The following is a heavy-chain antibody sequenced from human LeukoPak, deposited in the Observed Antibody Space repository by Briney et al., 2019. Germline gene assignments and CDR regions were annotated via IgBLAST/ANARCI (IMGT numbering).Heavy chain of an antibody. V-gene: IGHV4-39*07. CDR2: IYYSGST. J-gene: IGHJ4*02. CDR1: GGSISSSSYY. D-gene: IGHD4-17*01. Sequence: SETLSLTCTVSGGSISSSSYYWGWIRQPPGKGLEWIGGIYYSGSTYYNPSLKSRVTISVDTSKNQFSLKLSSVTAADTAVYYCARADSPYGDYTYWGQGTLVTVSS. CDR3: ARADSPYGDYTY.